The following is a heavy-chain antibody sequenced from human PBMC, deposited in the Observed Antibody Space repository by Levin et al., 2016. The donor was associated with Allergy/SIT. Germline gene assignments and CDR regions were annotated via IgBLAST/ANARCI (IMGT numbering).Heavy chain of an antibody. Sequence: WIRQPPGKGLEWIGYIYYSGSTYYNPSLKSRVTMSVDTSKNQFSLKLSSVTAVDTAVYYCASYQSSIAVAGPPNHWGQGTLVTVSS. CDR3: ASYQSSIAVAGPPNH. V-gene: IGHV4-28*01. D-gene: IGHD6-19*01. J-gene: IGHJ5*02. CDR2: IYYSGST.